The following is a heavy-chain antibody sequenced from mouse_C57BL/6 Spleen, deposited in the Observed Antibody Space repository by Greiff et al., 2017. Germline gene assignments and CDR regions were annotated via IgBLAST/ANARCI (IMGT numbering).Heavy chain of an antibody. J-gene: IGHJ2*01. CDR3: ARKSGSRYYSDY. V-gene: IGHV1-19*01. CDR2: INPYNGGT. CDR1: GYTFTDYY. D-gene: IGHD1-1*01. Sequence: VQLKQSGPVLVKPGASVKMSCKASGYTFTDYYMNWVKQSHGKSLEWIGVINPYNGGTSYNQTFKGKATLTVDKSSSTAYMELNSLTSEDSAVYYCARKSGSRYYSDYWGQGTTLTVSS.